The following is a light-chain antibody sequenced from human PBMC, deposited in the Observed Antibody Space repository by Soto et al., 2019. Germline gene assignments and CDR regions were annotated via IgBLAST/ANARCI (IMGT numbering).Light chain of an antibody. CDR2: SAS. J-gene: IGKJ1*01. CDR3: QQYNKWPQWT. CDR1: QSIRTD. Sequence: TQSPATLSLSPGERATLSCRASQSIRTDLAWYQQKPGQAPSLLIFSASTRATGVPARFSGSGSGTEFTLTISSLQSEDFAVYYCQQYNKWPQWTFGQGTKVDIK. V-gene: IGKV3-15*01.